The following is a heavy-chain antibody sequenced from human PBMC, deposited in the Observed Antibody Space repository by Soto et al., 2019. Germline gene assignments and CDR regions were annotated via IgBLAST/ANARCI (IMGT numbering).Heavy chain of an antibody. J-gene: IGHJ4*02. CDR2: INSDGSST. Sequence: EVQLVESGGGLVQPGGSLRLSCAASGFTFSSYWMHWVRQAPGKGLVWVSRINSDGSSTSYADSVKGRFTISRDNAKNTLYLKMNSLRAGDTAVYYCASGERSGRSRPRGYWGREPWSPSPQ. D-gene: IGHD5-12*01. V-gene: IGHV3-74*01. CDR3: ASGERSGRSRPRGY. CDR1: GFTFSSYW.